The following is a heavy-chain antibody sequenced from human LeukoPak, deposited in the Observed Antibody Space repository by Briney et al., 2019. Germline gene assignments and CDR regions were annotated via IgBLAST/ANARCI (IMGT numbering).Heavy chain of an antibody. D-gene: IGHD1-26*01. J-gene: IGHJ4*02. CDR1: GYNFITYW. V-gene: IGHV5-10-1*01. Sequence: GESLKISCKGSGYNFITYWISWVRQMPGKGLEWMGRIDPTDSETNYSPSFQGHVTISADKSISTVYLQWSSLEASDTAMYYCARLDIVGAGPFDYWGQGTLVTVSS. CDR2: IDPTDSET. CDR3: ARLDIVGAGPFDY.